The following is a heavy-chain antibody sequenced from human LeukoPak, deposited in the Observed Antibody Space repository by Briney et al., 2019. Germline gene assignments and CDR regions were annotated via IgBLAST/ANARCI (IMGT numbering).Heavy chain of an antibody. CDR3: AKPRDYYGSGRNAFDI. V-gene: IGHV3-23*01. CDR1: GFTFSNYA. D-gene: IGHD3-10*01. Sequence: GGSLRLSCAASGFTFSNYAMSWVRQAPGKGLEWVSAFSGSGGSTYYADSVKGRFTISRDNSKNTLYLQMNSLRAEDTAVYYCAKPRDYYGSGRNAFDIWGQGTMVTVSS. J-gene: IGHJ3*02. CDR2: FSGSGGST.